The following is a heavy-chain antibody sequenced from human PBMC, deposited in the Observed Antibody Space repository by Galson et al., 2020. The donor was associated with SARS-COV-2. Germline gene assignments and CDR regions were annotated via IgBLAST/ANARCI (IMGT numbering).Heavy chain of an antibody. J-gene: IGHJ4*02. CDR2: NFVGSGHT. CDR1: GFTFNSPA. Sequence: SVKVPCKASGFTFNSPAMQRVRQARPQRIEWIGWNFVGSGHTNYAQKLQARVTITRDMSTSTDHMQLSSLRAEDTAVYYCAPAKGSSGLFYGGRGTLVTVAS. D-gene: IGHD6-19*01. CDR3: APAKGSSGLFY. V-gene: IGHV1-58*02.